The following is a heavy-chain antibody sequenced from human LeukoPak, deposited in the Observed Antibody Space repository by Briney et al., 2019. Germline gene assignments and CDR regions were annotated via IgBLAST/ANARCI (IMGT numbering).Heavy chain of an antibody. Sequence: GGSLRLSCAASGFNFSSYGMHWVRQAPGKGLDWVAVISYDGSNKYYADPVKGRFTISRDNSKNTLFLQMNSLRAEDTAVYYCAKGSNRGVATIDYWGQGTLVTVSS. CDR1: GFNFSSYG. V-gene: IGHV3-30*18. CDR2: ISYDGSNK. D-gene: IGHD5-12*01. CDR3: AKGSNRGVATIDY. J-gene: IGHJ4*02.